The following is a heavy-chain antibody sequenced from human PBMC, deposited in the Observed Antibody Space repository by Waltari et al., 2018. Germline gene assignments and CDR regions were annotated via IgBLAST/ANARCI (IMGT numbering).Heavy chain of an antibody. CDR1: GFTFSSYS. V-gene: IGHV3-48*04. Sequence: EVQLVESGGGLVQPGGSLRLSCVASGFTFSSYSMNWVRQAPGKGLEWVSDISSSSTINYADSGKGRFTISRDSPKNSLYLQMNSLGAEDAAVYYCARGMVGAAYFDCWGQGALVSVSS. J-gene: IGHJ4*02. D-gene: IGHD1-26*01. CDR2: ISSSSTI. CDR3: ARGMVGAAYFDC.